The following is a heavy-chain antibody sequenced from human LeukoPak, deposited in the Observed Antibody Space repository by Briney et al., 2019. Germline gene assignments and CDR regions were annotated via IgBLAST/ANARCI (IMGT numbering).Heavy chain of an antibody. CDR1: GYSFTSYW. D-gene: IGHD3-10*01. J-gene: IGHJ4*02. CDR3: ARRTFGELSLDY. V-gene: IGHV5-10-1*01. Sequence: GESLKISCKGSGYSFTSYWISWVRQMPGKGLEWMGRIDPSDSYTNYSPSFQGHVTISADKSISTAYLQWSSLKASDTAMYHCARRTFGELSLDYWGQGTLVTVSS. CDR2: IDPSDSYT.